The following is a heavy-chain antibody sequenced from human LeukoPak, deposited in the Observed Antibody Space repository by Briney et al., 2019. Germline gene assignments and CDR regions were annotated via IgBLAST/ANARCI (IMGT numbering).Heavy chain of an antibody. CDR1: GFTFTSSA. CDR2: IVVGSGNT. Sequence: SVKVSCKASGFTFTSSAVQWVRQARGQRLEWIGWIVVGSGNTNYAQKFQERVTITRDMSTSTAYMELSSLRSEDTAVYYCAADQGIAAPPHPYYYYYMDVWGKGTTVTVSS. D-gene: IGHD6-6*01. V-gene: IGHV1-58*01. J-gene: IGHJ6*03. CDR3: AADQGIAAPPHPYYYYYMDV.